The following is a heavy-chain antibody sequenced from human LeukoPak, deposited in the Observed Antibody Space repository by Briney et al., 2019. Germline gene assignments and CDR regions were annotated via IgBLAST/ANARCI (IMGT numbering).Heavy chain of an antibody. J-gene: IGHJ4*02. V-gene: IGHV4-59*01. CDR1: GGSLRGYF. CDR2: IYYSGNT. D-gene: IGHD3-22*01. Sequence: SETLSLTCTVSGGSLRGYFWSWIRQPPGKGLEWIGHIYYSGNTNYNPSLKSRVTISVDTSKNQFSLKLSSVTAADTAVYYCARLPDSGYFDYWGQGTLVTVSS. CDR3: ARLPDSGYFDY.